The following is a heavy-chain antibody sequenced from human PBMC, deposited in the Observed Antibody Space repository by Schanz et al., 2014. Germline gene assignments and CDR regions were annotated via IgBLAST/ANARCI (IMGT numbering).Heavy chain of an antibody. CDR2: VYTSGST. Sequence: QVQLQESGPGLVKPSQTLSLTCSVSGGSISSGSYYWNWIRQPAGKGLEWIGRVYTSGSTNYNPSPKGHAPIPLHPPKTQFPRNLSSGPAADTAVYYCARGGARRFPVVPDAIQGLRGHYYYYYLDVWGKGTTVTASS. V-gene: IGHV4-61*02. D-gene: IGHD2-2*02. CDR1: GGSISSGSYY. J-gene: IGHJ6*03. CDR3: ARGGARRFPVVPDAIQGLRGHYYYYYLDV.